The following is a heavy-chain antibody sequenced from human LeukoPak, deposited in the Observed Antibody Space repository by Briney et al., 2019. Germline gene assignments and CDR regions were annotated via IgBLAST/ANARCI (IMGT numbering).Heavy chain of an antibody. V-gene: IGHV3-23*01. D-gene: IGHD3-22*01. CDR2: ITTSGGSA. CDR1: GFTFSSYA. CDR3: AKGSSGYFADL. J-gene: IGHJ5*02. Sequence: PGGSLRLSCAASGFTFSSYAMSWVRRAPGKGLEWVSGITTSGGSASYADSVKGRFTISRDNPGNTLFLQMNSLRAEDTALYYCAKGSSGYFADLWGQGTLVTVSS.